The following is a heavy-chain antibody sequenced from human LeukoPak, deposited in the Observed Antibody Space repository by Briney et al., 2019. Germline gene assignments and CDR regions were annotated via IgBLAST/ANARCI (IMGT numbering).Heavy chain of an antibody. V-gene: IGHV3-7*01. CDR2: VKQDGSER. D-gene: IGHD3-10*01. Sequence: GGSLRLSCAASGFTFSSYWMSWVRQAPGKGLEWVANVKQDGSERYYVASVKGRFTTSRDNDKNSLYLQMSSLRAEDTAVYYCARDSRGAFDYWGQGTLVTVSS. CDR1: GFTFSSYW. CDR3: ARDSRGAFDY. J-gene: IGHJ4*02.